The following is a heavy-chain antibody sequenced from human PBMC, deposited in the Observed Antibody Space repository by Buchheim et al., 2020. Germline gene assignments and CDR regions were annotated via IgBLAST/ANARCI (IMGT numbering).Heavy chain of an antibody. D-gene: IGHD4-23*01. Sequence: QVQLQESGPGLVKPSETLSLTCTVSGGSISSYYWSWIRQPPGKGLEWIGYIYYSGSTNYNPSLKSRVTISVDTSKNQFSLKLSSVTAADTAVYYCARDRDDYGGNYFDYWGQGTL. CDR3: ARDRDDYGGNYFDY. J-gene: IGHJ4*02. V-gene: IGHV4-59*01. CDR1: GGSISSYY. CDR2: IYYSGST.